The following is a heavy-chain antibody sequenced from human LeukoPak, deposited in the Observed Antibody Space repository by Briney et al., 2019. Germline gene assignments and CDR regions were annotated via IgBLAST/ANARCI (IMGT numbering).Heavy chain of an antibody. CDR1: GFTFSNAW. Sequence: GGSLRLSCAASGFTFSNAWMSWVRQAPGKGLEWVGRIKRKTDGGTTDYAAPVKGRFTISRDDSKNTLYLQMNSLRTEDTALYYCSTGAKGYGMDVWGQGTTVTVSS. CDR3: STGAKGYGMDV. V-gene: IGHV3-15*01. J-gene: IGHJ6*02. CDR2: IKRKTDGGTT.